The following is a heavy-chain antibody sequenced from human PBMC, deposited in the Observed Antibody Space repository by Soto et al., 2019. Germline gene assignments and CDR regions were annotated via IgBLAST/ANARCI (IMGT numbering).Heavy chain of an antibody. CDR2: IYYSGST. J-gene: IGHJ4*02. V-gene: IGHV4-31*03. CDR1: GGSISSGGYY. D-gene: IGHD3-22*01. CDR3: ARATAGDYYDSSGYRQPYPFDY. Sequence: QVQLQESGPGLVKPSQTLSLTCTVSGGSISSGGYYWSWIRQHPGKGLEWIGYIYYSGSTYYNPSLKSRVTISVDTSKNQFSLRLCAVTAADTAVYYCARATAGDYYDSSGYRQPYPFDYWGQGTLVTVSS.